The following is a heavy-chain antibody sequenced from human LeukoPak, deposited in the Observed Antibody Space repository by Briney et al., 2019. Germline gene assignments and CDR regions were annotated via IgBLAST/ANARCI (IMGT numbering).Heavy chain of an antibody. D-gene: IGHD1-1*01. CDR2: ILYSGTTS. Sequence: SETLSLTCTVSGGSISPYYWSWIRQTPGKGLEWIGYILYSGTTSNYNPSLKSRVTISVDTSKNQFSLKLSSVTAADTAVYYCARVGDWNDLVYWGQGTLVTVSS. CDR3: ARVGDWNDLVY. CDR1: GGSISPYY. V-gene: IGHV4-59*01. J-gene: IGHJ4*02.